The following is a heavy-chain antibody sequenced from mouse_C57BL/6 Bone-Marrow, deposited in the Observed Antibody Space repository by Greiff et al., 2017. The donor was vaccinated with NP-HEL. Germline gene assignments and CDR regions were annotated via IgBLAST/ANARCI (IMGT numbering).Heavy chain of an antibody. CDR2: IDPENGDT. D-gene: IGHD1-1*01. V-gene: IGHV14-4*01. CDR1: GFNIKDDY. Sequence: VQLQQSGAELVRPGASVKLSCTASGFNIKDDYMHWVKQRPEQGLEWIGWIDPENGDTEYASKFQGKATITADTSSNTAYLQLSSLTSEDTAVYYCTTPCYYGSSYNYAMDYWGQGTSVTVSS. CDR3: TTPCYYGSSYNYAMDY. J-gene: IGHJ4*01.